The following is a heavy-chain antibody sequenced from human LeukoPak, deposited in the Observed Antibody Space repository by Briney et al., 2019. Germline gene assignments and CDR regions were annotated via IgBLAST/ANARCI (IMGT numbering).Heavy chain of an antibody. CDR1: GFTFSSYA. J-gene: IGHJ4*02. CDR2: ISYDGSNK. V-gene: IGHV3-30-3*01. D-gene: IGHD3-3*01. Sequence: PGRSLRLSCAASGFTFSSYAMHWVRQTPGKGLEWVAVISYDGSNKYYADSVKGRFTISRDNSKNTLYLQMSSLRAEDTAVYYCVKARGYYDFWSGYLGYWGQGTLVTVSS. CDR3: VKARGYYDFWSGYLGY.